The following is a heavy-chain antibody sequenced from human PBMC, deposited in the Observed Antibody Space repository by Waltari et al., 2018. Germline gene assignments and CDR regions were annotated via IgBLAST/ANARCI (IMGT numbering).Heavy chain of an antibody. D-gene: IGHD3-10*02. Sequence: EVQLAESGGGLVRPGGSLRLSCVASSSTFGHYNMNWVCRAPGKGLGWVSSISGDSASIYYADSVRGRFTISRDNARSSLFLQMNTLRAEDTAVYYCTGGVTTPGVADVHDYQYGMDVWGQGTTVTVSS. CDR3: TGGVTTPGVADVHDYQYGMDV. V-gene: IGHV3-21*04. CDR1: SSTFGHYN. CDR2: ISGDSASI. J-gene: IGHJ6*02.